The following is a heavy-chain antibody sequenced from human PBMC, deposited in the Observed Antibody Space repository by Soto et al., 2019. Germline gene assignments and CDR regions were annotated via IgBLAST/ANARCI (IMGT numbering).Heavy chain of an antibody. V-gene: IGHV3-33*01. CDR3: AREGYDILTGYPDAFDI. J-gene: IGHJ3*02. CDR2: IWYDGSNK. Sequence: QVQLVESGGGVVQPGRSLRLSCAASGFTFSSYGMHWVRQAPGKGLEWVAVIWYDGSNKYYADSVKGRFTISRDNSKNTLYLKMNSLRAEDTAVYYCAREGYDILTGYPDAFDIWGQGTMVTVSS. CDR1: GFTFSSYG. D-gene: IGHD3-9*01.